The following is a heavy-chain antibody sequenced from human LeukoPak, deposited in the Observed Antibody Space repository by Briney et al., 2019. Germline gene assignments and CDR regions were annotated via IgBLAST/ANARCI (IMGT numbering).Heavy chain of an antibody. CDR2: IYTSGST. Sequence: TSETLSLTCTVSGGSISSYYWSWIRQPPGKGLEWIGYIYTSGSTNYNPSLKSRVTISVDTSKNQFSLKLSSVTAADTAVYYCARASRSGYDFWSGYDNYYYYYMDVWGKGTTVTVSS. J-gene: IGHJ6*03. D-gene: IGHD3-3*01. CDR3: ARASRSGYDFWSGYDNYYYYYMDV. V-gene: IGHV4-4*09. CDR1: GGSISSYY.